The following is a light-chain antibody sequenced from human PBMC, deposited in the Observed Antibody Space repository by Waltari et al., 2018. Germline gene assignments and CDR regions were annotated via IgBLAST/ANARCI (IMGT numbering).Light chain of an antibody. Sequence: DIVMTQSPDSLAVSLGERATINCKSSQTVLYSSDNNNYLAWYQQKLGQPPKLLIYWASTRAAGVPARFSGSGSGTDFTLTIRSLQAEDVVVYYCQQYYDTPRTFGQGTRVEIK. CDR1: QTVLYSSDNNNY. CDR2: WAS. V-gene: IGKV4-1*01. J-gene: IGKJ1*01. CDR3: QQYYDTPRT.